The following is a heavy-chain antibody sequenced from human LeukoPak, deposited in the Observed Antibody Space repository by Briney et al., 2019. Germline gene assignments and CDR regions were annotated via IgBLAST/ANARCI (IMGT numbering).Heavy chain of an antibody. J-gene: IGHJ4*02. CDR1: GGTFSSYA. D-gene: IGHD3-16*01. CDR3: ARARGSMVAPREGYFDY. CDR2: ISAYNGNT. Sequence: GASVKVSCKASGGTFSSYAISWVRQAPGQGLEWMGWISAYNGNTNYAQKLQGRVTMTTDTSTSTAYMELRSLRSDDTAVYYCARARGSMVAPREGYFDYWGQGTLVTVSS. V-gene: IGHV1-18*01.